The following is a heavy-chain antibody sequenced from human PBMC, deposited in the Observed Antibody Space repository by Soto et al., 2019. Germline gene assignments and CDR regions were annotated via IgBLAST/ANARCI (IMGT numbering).Heavy chain of an antibody. CDR3: TQHKRMVYANDFHY. V-gene: IGHV3-23*01. J-gene: IGHJ4*02. D-gene: IGHD2-8*01. Sequence: EVQLLESGGGLVQPGGSLRLSCAASGFTFSSYAMSWVRQAPGKGLEWSSGLSGSGDSTYHADSVKGRFTISRDNSKNTLYLQMNSPRAEDTAVYYCTQHKRMVYANDFHYWGQGTLVTVSA. CDR2: LSGSGDST. CDR1: GFTFSSYA.